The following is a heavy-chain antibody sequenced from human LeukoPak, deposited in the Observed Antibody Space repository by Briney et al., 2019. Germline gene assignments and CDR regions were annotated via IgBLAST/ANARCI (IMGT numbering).Heavy chain of an antibody. CDR3: ASWSVLYDYVWGSYRYEELDY. CDR2: INHSGST. Sequence: SETLSLTCAVYGGSSSGYYWSWIRQPPGKGLEWIGEINHSGSTNYNPSLKSRVTISVDTSKNQFSLKLSSVTAADTAVYYCASWSVLYDYVWGSYRYEELDYWGQGTLVTVSS. J-gene: IGHJ4*02. V-gene: IGHV4-34*01. CDR1: GGSSSGYY. D-gene: IGHD3-16*02.